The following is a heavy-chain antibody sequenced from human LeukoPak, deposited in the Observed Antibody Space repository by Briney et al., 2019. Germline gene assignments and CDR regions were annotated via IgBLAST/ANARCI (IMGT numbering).Heavy chain of an antibody. CDR1: GFTFSSYA. J-gene: IGHJ3*02. CDR2: ISGSGGST. D-gene: IGHD5-12*01. Sequence: GGSLRLSCAASGFTFSSYAMSWVHQAPGKGLEWASAISGSGGSTYYADSVKGRFTISRDNSKNTLYLQMNSLRAEDTAVYYCVKDQRDSGYDSRGAFDIWGQGTMVTVSS. CDR3: VKDQRDSGYDSRGAFDI. V-gene: IGHV3-23*01.